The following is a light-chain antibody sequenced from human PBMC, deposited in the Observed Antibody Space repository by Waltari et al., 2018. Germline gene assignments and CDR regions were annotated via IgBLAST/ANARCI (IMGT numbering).Light chain of an antibody. Sequence: DIVLTQSPGTASLSPGERVTLSCRASQSVGSRGLAGYRQKPGQAPRLVIYRASRRATGIPDRVSGSGSGTDFSLTISRLEPEDFAVYYCQQHGTLPATFGQGTKVEIK. V-gene: IGKV3-20*01. CDR2: RAS. J-gene: IGKJ1*01. CDR1: QSVGSRG. CDR3: QQHGTLPAT.